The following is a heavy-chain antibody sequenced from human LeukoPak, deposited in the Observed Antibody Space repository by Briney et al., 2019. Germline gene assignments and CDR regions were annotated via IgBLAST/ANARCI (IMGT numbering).Heavy chain of an antibody. D-gene: IGHD3-22*01. Sequence: GGSLRLSXAASGFTFSSYGMHWVCQAPGKGLEWVAFIRYDGSNKYYADSVKGRFTISRDNSRNTLYLQMNSLRAEDTAVYYCASVHSSGYYYRGQGTLVTVSS. CDR2: IRYDGSNK. J-gene: IGHJ4*02. CDR3: ASVHSSGYYY. CDR1: GFTFSSYG. V-gene: IGHV3-30*02.